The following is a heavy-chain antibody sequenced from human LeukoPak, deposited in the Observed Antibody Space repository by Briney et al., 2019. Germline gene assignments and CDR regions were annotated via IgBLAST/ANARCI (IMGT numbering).Heavy chain of an antibody. CDR2: ISSSGTTI. V-gene: IGHV3-48*03. J-gene: IGHJ4*02. CDR1: GFPFSSYE. CDR3: AREPLSGRPKYYFDY. Sequence: PGGSLRLSCAASGFPFSSYEMNWVRQAPGKGLEWVSFISSSGTTINYADSVKGRFTISRDNAKNSLYLQMNSLRAEDTAVYYCAREPLSGRPKYYFDYWGQGTLVTVSS. D-gene: IGHD1-26*01.